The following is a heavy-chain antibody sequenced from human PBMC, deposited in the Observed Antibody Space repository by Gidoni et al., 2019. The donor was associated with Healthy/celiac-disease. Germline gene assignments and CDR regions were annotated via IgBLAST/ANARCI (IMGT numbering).Heavy chain of an antibody. CDR2: IDWDDDK. CDR1: GFSLSTSGMC. Sequence: QVTLRESGPALVKPTQTLTLTCIFSGFSLSTSGMCVSWIRQPPGKALEWLALIDWDDDKYYSTSLKTRLTISKDTSKNQVVLTMTNMDPVDTATYYCARIGVTMVRGARDYYGMDVWGQGTTVTVSS. V-gene: IGHV2-70*01. CDR3: ARIGVTMVRGARDYYGMDV. D-gene: IGHD3-10*01. J-gene: IGHJ6*02.